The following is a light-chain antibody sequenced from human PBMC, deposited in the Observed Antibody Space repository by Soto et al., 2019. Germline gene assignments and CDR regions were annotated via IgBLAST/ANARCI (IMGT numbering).Light chain of an antibody. V-gene: IGKV3-15*01. CDR2: GAS. Sequence: EIVMTQSPATLSVSPGERATLSCRASQSVSSNLAWYQQKPGQAPRLLIYGASTRATGIPARFSGSGSGTEFTLTISSLQSEDSAVYYCQQYNNLWTFGQAAKVEIK. CDR1: QSVSSN. J-gene: IGKJ1*01. CDR3: QQYNNLWT.